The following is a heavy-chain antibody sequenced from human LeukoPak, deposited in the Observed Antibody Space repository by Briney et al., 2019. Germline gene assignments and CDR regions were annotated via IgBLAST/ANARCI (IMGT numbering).Heavy chain of an antibody. D-gene: IGHD2-21*02. CDR1: GFTVSSNY. V-gene: IGHV3-53*01. CDR3: ARDNCGGDCRDHAFDI. Sequence: PGGSLRLSCAASGFTVSSNYMSWVRQAPGKGLEWVSVIYSGGSTYYADSVKGRFTISRDNAKNSLYLQMNSLRAEDTALYYCARDNCGGDCRDHAFDIWGQGTMVTVSS. CDR2: IYSGGST. J-gene: IGHJ3*02.